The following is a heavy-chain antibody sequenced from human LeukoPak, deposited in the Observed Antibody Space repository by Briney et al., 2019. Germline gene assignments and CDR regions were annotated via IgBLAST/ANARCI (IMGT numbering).Heavy chain of an antibody. CDR3: AKTSDHYDFWSGYYDY. CDR1: GLTFTNYA. CDR2: FSGSGGST. J-gene: IGHJ4*02. V-gene: IGHV3-23*01. Sequence: GGSLRLSCAASGLTFTNYAMSWVRQAPGKGLEWVSTFSGSGGSTYYADSVKGRFTISRDNSRNTLYLQMNSLRAEDTAVYYCAKTSDHYDFWSGYYDYWGQGTLVTVSS. D-gene: IGHD3-3*01.